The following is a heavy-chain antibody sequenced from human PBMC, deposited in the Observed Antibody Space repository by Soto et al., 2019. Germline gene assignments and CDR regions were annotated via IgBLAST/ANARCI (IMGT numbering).Heavy chain of an antibody. J-gene: IGHJ5*02. Sequence: SETLSLTCAVSGGSISSSNCWCFVRQPPGKGLEWIGEIYHSGSTNYNPSLKSRVTISVDKSKNQFSLKLSSVTAADTAVYYCARDASGYETWFDPWGQGTLVTVS. V-gene: IGHV4-4*02. CDR1: GGSISSSNC. CDR3: ARDASGYETWFDP. D-gene: IGHD5-12*01. CDR2: IYHSGST.